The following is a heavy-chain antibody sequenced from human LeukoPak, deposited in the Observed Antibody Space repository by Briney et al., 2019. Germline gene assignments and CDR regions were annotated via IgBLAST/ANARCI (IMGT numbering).Heavy chain of an antibody. V-gene: IGHV3-48*01. D-gene: IGHD2-2*01. CDR1: GFTFSSYS. CDR2: ISSSSSTI. J-gene: IGHJ4*02. Sequence: GGSLRPSCAASGFTFSSYSMNWVRQAPGKGLEWVSYISSSSSTIYYADSRKGRFTISRDDAENSLYLQMNSLRAEDTAVYYCARDSSVTAAPIDYWGQGTLVTVSS. CDR3: ARDSSVTAAPIDY.